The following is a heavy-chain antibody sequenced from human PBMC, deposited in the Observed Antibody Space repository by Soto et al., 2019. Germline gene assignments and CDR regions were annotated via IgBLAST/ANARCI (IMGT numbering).Heavy chain of an antibody. J-gene: IGHJ6*02. CDR2: IYHSGST. Sequence: NPSETLSLTCAVSGGSISSGGYSWSWIRQPPGKGLEWIGYIYHSGSTYYNPSLKSRVTISVDRSKNQFSLKLSSVTAADTAVYYCARVGRFLEYMDVWGQGTTVTVSS. CDR1: GGSISSGGYS. CDR3: ARVGRFLEYMDV. V-gene: IGHV4-30-2*01. D-gene: IGHD3-3*01.